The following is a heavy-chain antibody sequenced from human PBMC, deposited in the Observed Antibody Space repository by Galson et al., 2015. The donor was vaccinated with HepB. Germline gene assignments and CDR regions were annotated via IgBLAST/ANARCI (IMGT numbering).Heavy chain of an antibody. CDR1: GYTSTSYA. D-gene: IGHD3-3*01. CDR2: INAGNGNT. Sequence: SVKVSCKASGYTSTSYAMHWVRQAPGQRLEWMGWINAGNGNTKYSQKFQGRVTITRDTSASTAYMELSSLRSEDTAVYYCARDSSTIPRDPYYYGMDVWGQGTTVTVSS. J-gene: IGHJ6*02. V-gene: IGHV1-3*01. CDR3: ARDSSTIPRDPYYYGMDV.